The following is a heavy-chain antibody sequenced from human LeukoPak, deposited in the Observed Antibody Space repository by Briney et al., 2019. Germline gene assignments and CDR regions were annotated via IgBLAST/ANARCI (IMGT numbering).Heavy chain of an antibody. CDR1: GGSISSYY. Sequence: PSETLSLTCTVSGGSISSYYWNWIRQPPGKGLEWIGYIYYSGSTNYNPSLKSRVTISVDTSKNQFSLKLSSVTAADTAVYYCVGGVIVGDYYFDYWGQGTLVTVSS. CDR2: IYYSGST. D-gene: IGHD3-16*02. CDR3: VGGVIVGDYYFDY. V-gene: IGHV4-59*08. J-gene: IGHJ4*02.